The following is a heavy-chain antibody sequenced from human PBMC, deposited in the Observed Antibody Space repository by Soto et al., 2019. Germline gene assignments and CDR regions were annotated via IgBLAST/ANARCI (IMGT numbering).Heavy chain of an antibody. CDR1: GGSISDHY. CDR2: IYSSGST. J-gene: IGHJ6*02. D-gene: IGHD3-10*01. V-gene: IGHV4-4*07. Sequence: SETLSLTCTVSGGSISDHYWTWIRQPAGKGLEWIGRIYSSGSTRYNPSLKSRVSMSVDTSKNQFSLKLISVTAADTAVYYCTRFAGMVSGGMDVWGQGTTVTVSS. CDR3: TRFAGMVSGGMDV.